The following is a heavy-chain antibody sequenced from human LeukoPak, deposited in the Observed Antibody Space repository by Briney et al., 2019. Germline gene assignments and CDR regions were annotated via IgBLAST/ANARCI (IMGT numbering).Heavy chain of an antibody. V-gene: IGHV3-23*01. Sequence: GGSLRLSCAASGFTFSSYAMSWVRQAPGKGLEWVSAISASGGSTYYADSVKGRFTISRDNSKNTLYLQMNSLRAEDTAVYYCAKDTGSYPYYYYHMDVWGKGTTVTVSS. J-gene: IGHJ6*03. CDR3: AKDTGSYPYYYYHMDV. CDR1: GFTFSSYA. D-gene: IGHD1-26*01. CDR2: ISASGGST.